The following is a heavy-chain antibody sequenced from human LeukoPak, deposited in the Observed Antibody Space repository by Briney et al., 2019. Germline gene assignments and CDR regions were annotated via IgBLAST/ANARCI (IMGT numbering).Heavy chain of an antibody. CDR1: GYTFTGYY. CDR2: INPNSGGT. CDR3: ARAEGGGYYPRNWFDP. J-gene: IGHJ5*02. V-gene: IGHV1-2*02. D-gene: IGHD3-3*01. Sequence: ASVKVSCKASGYTFTGYYMHWVRQAPGQGLEWMGWINPNSGGTNYAQKFQGRVTMTRDTSISTAYMELSRLRSEDTAVYYCARAEGGGYYPRNWFDPWGQGTLVTVSS.